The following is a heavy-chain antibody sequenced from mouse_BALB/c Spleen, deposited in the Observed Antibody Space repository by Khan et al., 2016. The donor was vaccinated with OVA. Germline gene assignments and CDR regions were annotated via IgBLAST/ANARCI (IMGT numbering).Heavy chain of an antibody. V-gene: IGHV9-1*02. Sequence: QIQLVQSGPELKKPGETVKISCKASGYTFTNYGMNWVKQAPGKGLKWMGWINTYTGEPTYADDFKGRFVFSLENSASTAYLQISNLKNEDMTTYFCARISSYWYSDVWGPGTTVTVSA. J-gene: IGHJ1*01. CDR3: ARISSYWYSDV. CDR2: INTYTGEP. CDR1: GYTFTNYG. D-gene: IGHD6-2*01.